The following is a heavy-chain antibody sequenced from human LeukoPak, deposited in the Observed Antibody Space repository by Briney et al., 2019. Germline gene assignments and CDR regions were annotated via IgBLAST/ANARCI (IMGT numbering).Heavy chain of an antibody. Sequence: ASVKVSCKASGYTFTGYYMHWVRQAPGQGLEWMGWINPNSGGTNYAQKFQGRVSMTRDTSISTAYMELSRLRSDDTAVYYCARATGDYVSFHLFDYWGQGTLVTVSS. D-gene: IGHD4-17*01. CDR1: GYTFTGYY. CDR2: INPNSGGT. J-gene: IGHJ4*02. V-gene: IGHV1-2*02. CDR3: ARATGDYVSFHLFDY.